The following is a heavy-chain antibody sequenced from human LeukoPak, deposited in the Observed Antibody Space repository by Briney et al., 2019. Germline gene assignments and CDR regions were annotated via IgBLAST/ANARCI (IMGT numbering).Heavy chain of an antibody. CDR1: GFTFSNYA. V-gene: IGHV3-23*01. Sequence: PGGSLRLSCAASGFTFSNYAMTRVRQAPGKGLEWVSTISGSGGSTYYADSVKGRFTISRDNSKNTLYLQMNSLRAEDTAVYYCAKDHGPNYSSNWSDWGQGTLVTVSS. D-gene: IGHD6-13*01. J-gene: IGHJ4*02. CDR2: ISGSGGST. CDR3: AKDHGPNYSSNWSD.